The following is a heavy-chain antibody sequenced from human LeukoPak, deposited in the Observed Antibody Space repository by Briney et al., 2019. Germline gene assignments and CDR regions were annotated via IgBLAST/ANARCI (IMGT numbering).Heavy chain of an antibody. D-gene: IGHD3-22*01. CDR3: ARELRPYYYDSSGPIWGNYFDY. CDR2: IYYSGST. J-gene: IGHJ4*02. CDR1: GGSISSGGYY. V-gene: IGHV4-31*03. Sequence: SETLSLTCTVSGGSISSGGYYWSWIRQHPGKGLGWIGYIYYSGSTYYNPSLKSRVTISVDTSKNQFSLKLSSVTAADTAVYYCARELRPYYYDSSGPIWGNYFDYWGQGTLVTVSS.